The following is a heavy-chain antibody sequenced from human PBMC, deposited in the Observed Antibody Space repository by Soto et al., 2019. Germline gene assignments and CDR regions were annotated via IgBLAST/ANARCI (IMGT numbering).Heavy chain of an antibody. V-gene: IGHV1-69*02. CDR1: GGTFSSYT. CDR3: ASNEDRDQSPVGAFDI. J-gene: IGHJ3*02. D-gene: IGHD2-15*01. Sequence: GASVKVSCKASGGTFSSYTISWVRQAPGQGLEWMGRIIPILGIANYAQKFQGRVTITADKSTSTAYMELSSLRSEDTAVYYCASNEDRDQSPVGAFDIWGQGTMVTVSS. CDR2: IIPILGIA.